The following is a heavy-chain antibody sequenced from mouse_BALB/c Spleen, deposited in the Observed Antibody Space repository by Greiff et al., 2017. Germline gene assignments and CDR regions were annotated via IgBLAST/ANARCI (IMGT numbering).Heavy chain of an antibody. Sequence: EVMLVESGGDLVKPGGSLKLSCAASGFTFSSYGMSWVRQTPDKRLEWVATISSGGSYTYYPDSVKGRFTISRDNARNILYLQMSSLRSEDTAMYYCARSITTYWYFDVWGAGTTVTVSS. CDR3: ARSITTYWYFDV. CDR1: GFTFSSYG. D-gene: IGHD2-4*01. CDR2: ISSGGSYT. V-gene: IGHV5-6*02. J-gene: IGHJ1*01.